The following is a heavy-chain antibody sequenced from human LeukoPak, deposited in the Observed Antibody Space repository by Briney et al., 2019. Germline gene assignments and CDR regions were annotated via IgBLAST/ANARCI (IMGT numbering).Heavy chain of an antibody. V-gene: IGHV7-4-1*02. CDR3: ARSDYYGSGSYSTY. CDR2: INTYTGNP. D-gene: IGHD3-10*01. J-gene: IGHJ4*02. Sequence: ASVKVSCKASGGTFTSYAINWVRQAPGQGLEWLGWINTYTGNPTYAQGFTGRFVFSLDTSVSTAYLQISSLKAEDTAVYYCARSDYYGSGSYSTYWGQGTLVTVSS. CDR1: GGTFTSYA.